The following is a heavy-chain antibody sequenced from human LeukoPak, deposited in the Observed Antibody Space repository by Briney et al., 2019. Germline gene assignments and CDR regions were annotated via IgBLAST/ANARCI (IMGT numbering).Heavy chain of an antibody. CDR3: ARDNSVRDEAWWFSP. CDR1: GGTFSSYA. J-gene: IGHJ5*02. CDR2: IIPIFGTA. D-gene: IGHD5-24*01. V-gene: IGHV1-69*06. Sequence: KVSCKASGGTFSSYAISWVRQAPGQGLEWMGGIIPIFGTANYAQKFQGRVTITADKSTSTAYMELSSLRSEDTAVYYCARDNSVRDEAWWFSPWGQGTPVTVSS.